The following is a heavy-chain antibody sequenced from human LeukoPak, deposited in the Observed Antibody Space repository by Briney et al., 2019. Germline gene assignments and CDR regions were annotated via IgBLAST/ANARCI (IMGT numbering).Heavy chain of an antibody. CDR3: ARASYYYDTTGLGAVDI. Sequence: GRSLRLSCAASGFTFNDHAMYWVRQAPGKGLEWVSGINWNSDNIGYADSVKGRFTISRDDAKNSLFLQMSSLRTEDTALYYCARASYYYDTTGLGAVDIWGQGTMVTVSS. D-gene: IGHD3-22*01. V-gene: IGHV3-9*01. CDR1: GFTFNDHA. CDR2: INWNSDNI. J-gene: IGHJ3*02.